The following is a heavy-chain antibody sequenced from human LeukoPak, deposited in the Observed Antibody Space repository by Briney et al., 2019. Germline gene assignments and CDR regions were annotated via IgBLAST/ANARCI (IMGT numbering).Heavy chain of an antibody. CDR2: IDWNGRTT. V-gene: IGHV3-20*04. CDR3: ARAPGTMIVVDY. Sequence: GGSLRLSCVDSGVTFDYYGMSWVRQIPGKGLEWVSGIDWNGRTTGYADSVKGRFTISRDNSTNTLYLQMNSLRPDDTAVYYCARAPGTMIVVDYWGQGTLVTVSS. CDR1: GVTFDYYG. D-gene: IGHD3-22*01. J-gene: IGHJ4*02.